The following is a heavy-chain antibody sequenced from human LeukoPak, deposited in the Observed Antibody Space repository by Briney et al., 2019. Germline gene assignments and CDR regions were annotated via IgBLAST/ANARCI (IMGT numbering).Heavy chain of an antibody. CDR3: ATHYYDGSALGYYFDY. CDR1: GLTFSTFA. V-gene: IGHV3-23*01. J-gene: IGHJ4*02. D-gene: IGHD3-22*01. Sequence: GVSLRLSCAASGLTFSTFAMSWVRQAPGKGLEWVSDITGSGGSRNYADSVKGRFTISRDNSKNTLYLQMNSLRAEDTAVYYCATHYYDGSALGYYFDYWGQGTLVTVSS. CDR2: ITGSGGSR.